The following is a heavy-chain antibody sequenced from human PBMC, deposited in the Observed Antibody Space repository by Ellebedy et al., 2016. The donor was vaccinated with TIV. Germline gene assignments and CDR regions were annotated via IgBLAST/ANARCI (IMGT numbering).Heavy chain of an antibody. Sequence: GESLKISCAASGFTVSSNYMSWVRLAPGKGLEWVARITEYGDTPFYADSVRGRFIISRDNTKKTVFLQMNSLRAEDTAHYYCVRDLREYDWWGQGALVTVSS. CDR1: GFTVSSNY. D-gene: IGHD2/OR15-2a*01. J-gene: IGHJ4*02. CDR2: ITEYGDTP. CDR3: VRDLREYDW. V-gene: IGHV3-74*01.